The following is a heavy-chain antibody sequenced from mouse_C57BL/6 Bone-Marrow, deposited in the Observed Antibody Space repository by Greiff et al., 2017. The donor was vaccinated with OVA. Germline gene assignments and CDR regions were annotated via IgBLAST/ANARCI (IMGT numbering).Heavy chain of an antibody. CDR3: ARSETPY. CDR2: INPSTGGT. Sequence: EVQRVESGPELVKPGASVKISCKASGYSFTGYYMNWVKQSPEKSLEWIGEINPSTGGTTYNQKFKAKATLTVDKSSSTAYMQLKSLTSEDSAVYYCARSETPYWGQGTLVTVSA. J-gene: IGHJ3*01. V-gene: IGHV1-42*01. D-gene: IGHD6-2*01. CDR1: GYSFTGYY.